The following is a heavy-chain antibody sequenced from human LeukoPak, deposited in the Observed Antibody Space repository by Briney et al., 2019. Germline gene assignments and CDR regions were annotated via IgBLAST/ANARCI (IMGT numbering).Heavy chain of an antibody. CDR2: ISSSSSYI. J-gene: IGHJ4*02. Sequence: GGSLRLSCAASGFTFSSYSMNWVRQAPGKGLELVSSISSSSSYIYYADSVKGRFTISRDNAKNSLYLQMNSLRAEDTAVYYCARTHISSWHWGFDYWGQGTLVTVSS. CDR1: GFTFSSYS. CDR3: ARTHISSWHWGFDY. D-gene: IGHD6-13*01. V-gene: IGHV3-21*01.